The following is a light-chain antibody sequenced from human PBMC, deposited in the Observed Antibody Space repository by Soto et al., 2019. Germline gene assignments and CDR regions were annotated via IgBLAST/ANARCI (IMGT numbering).Light chain of an antibody. V-gene: IGKV1-5*01. Sequence: DIQKTQSPSTLSASVGDRVTITCRASQSISSWLAWYQQKPGKAPKLLIYDASSLESGVPSRFSSSGSGTEFTLTISSLQPDDFATYYCQQYNSYSWTFGQGTKVEIK. CDR1: QSISSW. CDR2: DAS. J-gene: IGKJ1*01. CDR3: QQYNSYSWT.